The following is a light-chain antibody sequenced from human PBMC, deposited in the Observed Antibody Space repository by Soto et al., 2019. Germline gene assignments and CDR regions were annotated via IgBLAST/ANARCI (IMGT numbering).Light chain of an antibody. CDR2: DDS. CDR1: NIGSKS. CDR3: QVWDSSSDHPGV. J-gene: IGLJ1*01. V-gene: IGLV3-21*02. Sequence: SYELTQPPSVSVAPGQTARITCGGNNIGSKSVHWYQQKPGQAPVLVVYDDSDQPSGIPERFPGSNSGNTATLTISRVEAGDEADYYCQVWDSSSDHPGVFGTGTKLTVL.